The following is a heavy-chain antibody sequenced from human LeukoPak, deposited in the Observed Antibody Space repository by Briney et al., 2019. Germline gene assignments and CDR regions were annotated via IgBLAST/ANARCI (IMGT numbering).Heavy chain of an antibody. CDR1: GGTFSSYT. J-gene: IGHJ4*02. V-gene: IGHV1-69*04. CDR3: ARDQGINYYDSSGYPETPCSFDY. D-gene: IGHD3-22*01. CDR2: IIPILGIA. Sequence: SVKVSCKASGGTFSSYTISWVRQAPGQGLEWMGRIIPILGIANYAQKFQGRVTITADKSTSTAYMELSSLRSEDTAVYYCARDQGINYYDSSGYPETPCSFDYWGQGTLVTVSS.